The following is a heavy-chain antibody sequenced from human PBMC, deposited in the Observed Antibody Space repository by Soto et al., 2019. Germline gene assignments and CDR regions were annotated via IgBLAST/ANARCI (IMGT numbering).Heavy chain of an antibody. V-gene: IGHV1-69*02. D-gene: IGHD3-16*01. J-gene: IGHJ4*02. CDR1: GGTFSSYT. CDR2: IIPILGIA. CDR3: ATWTFGGVIASFDY. Sequence: GASVKVSCKASGGTFSSYTISWVRQAPGQGLERMGRIIPILGIANYAQKYQGRVTITADKSTSTAYMELSSLRSEDTAVYYCATWTFGGVIASFDYWGQGTLVTVSS.